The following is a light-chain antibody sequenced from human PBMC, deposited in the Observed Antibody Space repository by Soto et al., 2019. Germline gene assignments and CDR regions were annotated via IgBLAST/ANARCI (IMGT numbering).Light chain of an antibody. CDR3: QQYSNWPT. V-gene: IGKV3-15*01. CDR1: QSVSSN. CDR2: GAS. Sequence: EILMTQSPATLSVSPGERATLSCRASQSVSSNLAWYQQKPGQAPRLLIYGASTRATGIAARFSGSGSGREFTLTISSLQSEDSALYYCQQYSNWPTFGQGTRLEIK. J-gene: IGKJ5*01.